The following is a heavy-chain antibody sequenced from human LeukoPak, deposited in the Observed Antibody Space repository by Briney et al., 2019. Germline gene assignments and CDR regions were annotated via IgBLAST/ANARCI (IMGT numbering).Heavy chain of an antibody. V-gene: IGHV3-20*04. CDR2: INWNGGST. CDR1: GFTFDDYG. CDR3: ARGLSGSYYGAAFDI. D-gene: IGHD1-26*01. J-gene: IGHJ3*02. Sequence: GGSLRLSCAASGFTFDDYGMSWVRQAPGKGLEWVSGINWNGGSTGYADSVKGRFTISRDNAKNSLYLQMNSLRAEDTALYYCARGLSGSYYGAAFDIWGQGTMVTVPS.